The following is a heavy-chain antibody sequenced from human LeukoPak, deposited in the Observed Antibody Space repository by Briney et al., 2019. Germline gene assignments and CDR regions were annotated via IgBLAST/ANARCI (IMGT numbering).Heavy chain of an antibody. CDR1: GYIFSPYY. CDR3: ARDRVYYDSSGLDY. CDR2: INPSGGST. V-gene: IGHV1-46*01. D-gene: IGHD3-22*01. J-gene: IGHJ4*02. Sequence: ASVKVSYKASGYIFSPYYINPWRQAPGHGREWLGIINPSGGSTSYAQKFQGRVTMTRDTSTSTVYMELSSLRSEDTAVYYCARDRVYYDSSGLDYWGQGTLVTVSS.